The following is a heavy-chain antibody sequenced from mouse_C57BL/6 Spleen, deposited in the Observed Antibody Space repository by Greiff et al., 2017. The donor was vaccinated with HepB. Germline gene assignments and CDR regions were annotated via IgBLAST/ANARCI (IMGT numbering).Heavy chain of an antibody. Sequence: QVQLQQPGTELVTPGASVKLSCKASGYTFTSYWMHWVKQRPGQGLEWIGNINPSNGGTNYNEKFKSKATLTVDKSSSTAYMQLSSLTSEDSAVYSCASSGGNYLSDYAVDYWGQGTSVTVSS. J-gene: IGHJ4*01. V-gene: IGHV1-53*01. CDR2: INPSNGGT. CDR1: GYTFTSYW. CDR3: ASSGGNYLSDYAVDY. D-gene: IGHD2-1*01.